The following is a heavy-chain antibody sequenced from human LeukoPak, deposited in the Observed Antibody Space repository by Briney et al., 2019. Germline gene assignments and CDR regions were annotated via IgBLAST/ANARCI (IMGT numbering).Heavy chain of an antibody. V-gene: IGHV1-18*01. D-gene: IGHD3-22*01. J-gene: IGHJ4*02. Sequence: ASVKVSCKASGYTFTSYGISWVRQAPGQGLEWMGWISAYNGNTNYAQKLQGRVTMTTDTSTSTAYMELRSLRSDDTAVYYCARVRVDSSGYYYLDYWGQGTLVTVSS. CDR2: ISAYNGNT. CDR3: ARVRVDSSGYYYLDY. CDR1: GYTFTSYG.